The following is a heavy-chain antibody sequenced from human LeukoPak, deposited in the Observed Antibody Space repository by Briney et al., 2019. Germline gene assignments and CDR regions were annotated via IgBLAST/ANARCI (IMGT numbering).Heavy chain of an antibody. CDR3: ARDPSNTSGWKTWFDT. CDR2: ISCYNGDT. J-gene: IGHJ5*02. CDR1: GYTFNKYG. V-gene: IGHV1-18*03. Sequence: ASVKVSCKASGYTFNKYGISWVRQAPGQGLEWMGWISCYNGDTNYAQRLQGRVTLSTDTPTATIYMELRSLRSDDMAVYYCARDPSNTSGWKTWFDTWGQGTPVTVSS. D-gene: IGHD6-19*01.